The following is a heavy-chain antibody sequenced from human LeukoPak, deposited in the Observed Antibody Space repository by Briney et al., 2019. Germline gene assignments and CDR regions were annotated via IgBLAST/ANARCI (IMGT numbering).Heavy chain of an antibody. CDR1: GGSISSYY. V-gene: IGHV4-59*01. CDR2: MHHSGSA. D-gene: IGHD1-26*01. J-gene: IGHJ3*02. Sequence: SETLSLTCTVSGGSISSYYWSWIRQPPGKGLEWIGFMHHSGSANSNPSLRSRVTISMDTSKNQFSLKMSSVTAADTAVYYCARDSPLEWDVFGDSFDIWGQGTVVTVSS. CDR3: ARDSPLEWDVFGDSFDI.